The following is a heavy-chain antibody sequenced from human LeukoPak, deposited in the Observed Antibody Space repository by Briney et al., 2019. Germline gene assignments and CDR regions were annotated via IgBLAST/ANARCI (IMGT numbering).Heavy chain of an antibody. J-gene: IGHJ3*02. CDR1: GGSISSGGYS. CDR2: IYHSGST. CDR3: ARGGGDTWAGNRAFDI. Sequence: SSQTLSLTCAVSGGSISSGGYSWSWFRQPPGKGLEWIGYIYHSGSTYYHPSLKSRVTISVDRSKNQFSLKLSSVTAADTAVYYCARGGGDTWAGNRAFDIWGQGTMVTVSS. D-gene: IGHD6-19*01. V-gene: IGHV4-30-2*01.